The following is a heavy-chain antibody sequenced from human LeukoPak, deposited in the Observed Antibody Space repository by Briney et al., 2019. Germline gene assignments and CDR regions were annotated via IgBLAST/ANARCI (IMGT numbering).Heavy chain of an antibody. D-gene: IGHD2-15*01. CDR1: GGTFSSYA. V-gene: IGHV1-18*01. CDR3: ARDSPYCSGGSCSPKLKY. CDR2: ISAYNGNT. Sequence: ASVKVSCKASGGTFSSYAISWVRQAPGQGLEWMGWISAYNGNTNYAQKLQGRVTMTTDTSTSTAYMELRSLRSDDTAVYYCARDSPYCSGGSCSPKLKYWGQGTLVTVSS. J-gene: IGHJ4*02.